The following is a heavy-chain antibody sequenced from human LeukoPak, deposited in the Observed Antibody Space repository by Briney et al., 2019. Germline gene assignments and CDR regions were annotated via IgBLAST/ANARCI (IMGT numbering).Heavy chain of an antibody. D-gene: IGHD3-10*01. J-gene: IGHJ4*02. CDR1: GYSITSGYH. Sequence: SETLSLTCIVSGYSITSGYHWGWIRQTPGKGLEWIGTMYHSGNINYNPSLTSRVTVSVDTSKNQFSLKLDSVTAAYTAVFYCARLLGSVPFSDVWGQGILVTVSS. CDR2: MYHSGNI. V-gene: IGHV4-38-2*02. CDR3: ARLLGSVPFSDV.